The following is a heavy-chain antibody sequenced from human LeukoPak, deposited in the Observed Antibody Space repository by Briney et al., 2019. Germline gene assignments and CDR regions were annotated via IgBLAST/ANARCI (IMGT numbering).Heavy chain of an antibody. CDR2: IYSGGAT. CDR3: AKDARGYYGSGYFDY. V-gene: IGHV3-53*05. CDR1: GFTVSSNY. J-gene: IGHJ4*02. D-gene: IGHD3-10*01. Sequence: GGSLRLSCAASGFTVSSNYMSWVRQAPGEGLEWVSVIYSGGATHFTDSVKGRFTISRDNSKNTLYLQMNSLRAEDTAVYYCAKDARGYYGSGYFDYWGQGTLVTVSS.